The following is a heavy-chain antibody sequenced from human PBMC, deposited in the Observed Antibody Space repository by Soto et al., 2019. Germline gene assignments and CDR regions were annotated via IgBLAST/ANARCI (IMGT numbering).Heavy chain of an antibody. V-gene: IGHV1-69*01. Sequence: QVQLVQSGAEVKKPGSSVKVSCKASGGTFSSYAISWVRQAPGQGLEWMGGIIPIFGTANYAQKFQGRVTNTADESTSKAYIELSSLRSEDTAVYYCAKVPCILPYSYCMDLWGKWTTVTVSS. CDR1: GGTFSSYA. CDR3: AKVPCILPYSYCMDL. CDR2: IIPIFGTA. D-gene: IGHD2-21*01. J-gene: IGHJ6*04.